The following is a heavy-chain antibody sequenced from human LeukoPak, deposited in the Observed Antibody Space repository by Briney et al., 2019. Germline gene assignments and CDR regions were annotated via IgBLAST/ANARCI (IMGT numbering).Heavy chain of an antibody. D-gene: IGHD5-18*01. CDR1: GFTFSSYE. CDR2: IYSGGST. J-gene: IGHJ4*02. V-gene: IGHV3-53*01. CDR3: AILYSYASSFVDY. Sequence: GGSLRLSCAASGFTFSSYEMNWVRQAPGKGLEWVSVIYSGGSTYYADSVKGRFTISRDNSKNTLYLQMNSLRAEDTAVYYCAILYSYASSFVDYWGQGTLVTVSS.